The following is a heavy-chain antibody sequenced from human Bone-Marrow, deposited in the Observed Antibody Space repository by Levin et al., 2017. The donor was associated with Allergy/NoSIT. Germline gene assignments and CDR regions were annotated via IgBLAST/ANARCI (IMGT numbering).Heavy chain of an antibody. D-gene: IGHD3-22*01. CDR3: AKGSDTSGYYFDV. V-gene: IGHV5-51*01. Sequence: ASVKVSCKASSDSLAKYWIGWVRQMPGKGLEWMGIIYPGDSDTKYNPSFQAQVTISADKSISTAYLQWNRLKTSDTAIYYCAKGSDTSGYYFDVWGQGTLVTVSS. J-gene: IGHJ4*02. CDR2: IYPGDSDT. CDR1: SDSLAKYW.